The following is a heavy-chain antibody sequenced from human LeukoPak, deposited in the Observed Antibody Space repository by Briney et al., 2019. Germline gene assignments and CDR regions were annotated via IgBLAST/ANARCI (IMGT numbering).Heavy chain of an antibody. CDR1: GYTFTSYG. CDR3: ARDHPLRGFDP. J-gene: IGHJ5*02. V-gene: IGHV1-18*01. Sequence: GASVKVSCKASGYTFTSYGISWVRRAPGQGLEWMGWISAYNGNTNYAQKLQGRVTMTTDTSTSTAYMGLRSLRSDDTAVYYCARDHPLRGFDPWGQGTLVTVSS. CDR2: ISAYNGNT.